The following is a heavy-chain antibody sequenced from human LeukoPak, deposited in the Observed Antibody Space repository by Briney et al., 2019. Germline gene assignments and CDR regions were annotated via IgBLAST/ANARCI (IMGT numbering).Heavy chain of an antibody. J-gene: IGHJ4*02. D-gene: IGHD3-22*01. Sequence: PGGSLRLSCAASGFTFSSYAMRWVRQAPGKGLEWVSAISGSGGSTYYADFVEGRFTISRDNSKNTLYLQMNSLRAEDTAVYYCAKDEDRGGYFSSYFDYWGQGTLVTVSS. V-gene: IGHV3-23*01. CDR3: AKDEDRGGYFSSYFDY. CDR2: ISGSGGST. CDR1: GFTFSSYA.